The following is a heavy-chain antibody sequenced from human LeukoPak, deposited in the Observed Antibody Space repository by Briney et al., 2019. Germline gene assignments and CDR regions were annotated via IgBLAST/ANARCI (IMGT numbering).Heavy chain of an antibody. Sequence: PGGSLRLSCAASGFTFASSAMSWVRQAPGRGLQWVSTFSGTITKIYYTNSVRGRFTISRDNSKNTLYLQMNSLRAEDTAVYYCSSGTILDYWGQGTLVTVSS. V-gene: IGHV3-23*01. CDR1: GFTFASSA. CDR3: SSGTILDY. D-gene: IGHD1-14*01. CDR2: FSGTITKI. J-gene: IGHJ4*02.